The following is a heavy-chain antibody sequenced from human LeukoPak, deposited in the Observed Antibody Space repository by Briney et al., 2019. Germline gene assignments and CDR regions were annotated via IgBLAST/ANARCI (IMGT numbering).Heavy chain of an antibody. D-gene: IGHD3-10*01. CDR2: IYYSGST. Sequence: SETLSLTCTVSGNSISSGDNYWSWIRQPPGKGLEWIGYIYYSGSTNYNPSLKSRVTISVDTSKNQFSLKLSSVTAADTAVYYCARTYYYGSGSYYKDYYYYYYMDVWGKGTTVTISS. V-gene: IGHV4-61*08. CDR3: ARTYYYGSGSYYKDYYYYYYMDV. J-gene: IGHJ6*03. CDR1: GNSISSGDNY.